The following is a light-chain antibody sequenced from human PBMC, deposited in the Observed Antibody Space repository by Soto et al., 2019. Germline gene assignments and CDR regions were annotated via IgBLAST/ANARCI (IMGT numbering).Light chain of an antibody. Sequence: QSALTQPASVSGSPGQSIAISCTGTSSDVGGYNFVSWYQQHPGMSPKLMIYDVSNRPSGVFNRFSGSKSGNTASLTISGLQAEDEADYYCSSYTSSSPYVFGTGTKVTVL. V-gene: IGLV2-14*03. CDR2: DVS. CDR3: SSYTSSSPYV. J-gene: IGLJ1*01. CDR1: SSDVGGYNF.